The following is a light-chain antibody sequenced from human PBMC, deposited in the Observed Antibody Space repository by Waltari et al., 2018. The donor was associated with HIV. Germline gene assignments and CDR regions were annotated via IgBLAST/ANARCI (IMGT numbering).Light chain of an antibody. Sequence: EIVMTQSPATLSVSPGERVTLSCRARQSVGSHLAWYQQKPGQAPRLLIYAASARATGIPARFSGSASGTEFTLTISSLQSEDFAVYYCQHYNNWPPMYTFGQGTKLEIK. V-gene: IGKV3-15*01. CDR2: AAS. CDR3: QHYNNWPPMYT. CDR1: QSVGSH. J-gene: IGKJ2*01.